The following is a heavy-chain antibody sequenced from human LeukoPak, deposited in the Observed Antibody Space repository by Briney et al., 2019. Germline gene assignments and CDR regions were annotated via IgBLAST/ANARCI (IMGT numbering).Heavy chain of an antibody. CDR3: ARSSHNAYFYDTMNSSFDC. CDR2: ISYDGSNK. Sequence: GGSLRLSCAASGFTFSSYGMHWVRQAPGKGLEWVAVISYDGSNKYYADSVKGRFTISRDNAKNSLYLQMNSLRAEDTAVYYCARSSHNAYFYDTMNSSFDCWGQGTLVTVSS. V-gene: IGHV3-30*03. D-gene: IGHD3-22*01. CDR1: GFTFSSYG. J-gene: IGHJ4*02.